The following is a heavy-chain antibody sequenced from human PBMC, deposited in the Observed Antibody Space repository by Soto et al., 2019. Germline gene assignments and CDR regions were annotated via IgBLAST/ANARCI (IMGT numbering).Heavy chain of an antibody. D-gene: IGHD5-18*01. J-gene: IGHJ6*02. CDR3: ARDSTWIPYYHYGMDV. CDR2: IYSGGNT. CDR1: GFSVSSNY. V-gene: IGHV3-53*01. Sequence: GGSLRLSCAASGFSVSSNYMSWVRQAPRKGLEWVSVIYSGGNTHYADSVKGRFTISRDNSKNTLYLQMNSLRAEDTAVYYCARDSTWIPYYHYGMDVWGQGTTVTVSS.